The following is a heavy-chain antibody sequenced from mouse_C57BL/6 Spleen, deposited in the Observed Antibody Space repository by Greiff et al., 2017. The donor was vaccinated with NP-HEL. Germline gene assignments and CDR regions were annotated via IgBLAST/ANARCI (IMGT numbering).Heavy chain of an antibody. CDR3: TYYDYLFDY. V-gene: IGHV1-15*01. Sequence: QVQLKESGAELVRPGASVTLSCKASGYTFTDYEMHWVKQTPVHGLEWIGAIDPETGGTAYNQKFKGKAILTADKSSSTAYMELRSLTSEDSAVYYCTYYDYLFDYWGQGTTLTVSS. CDR1: GYTFTDYE. CDR2: IDPETGGT. J-gene: IGHJ2*01. D-gene: IGHD2-4*01.